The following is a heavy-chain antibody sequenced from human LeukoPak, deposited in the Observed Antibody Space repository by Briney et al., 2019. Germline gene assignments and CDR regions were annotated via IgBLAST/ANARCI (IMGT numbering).Heavy chain of an antibody. CDR1: GFTFSSYS. D-gene: IGHD6-13*01. V-gene: IGHV3-48*01. J-gene: IGHJ3*02. Sequence: GGSLRLSCAAPGFTFSSYSMNWVRQAPGKGLEWVSYISSSSSTIYYADSVKGRFTISRDNSKNTLYLQMNSLRAEDTAVYYCAKDMVRIAAAGNDAFDIWGQGTKVTVSS. CDR2: ISSSSSTI. CDR3: AKDMVRIAAAGNDAFDI.